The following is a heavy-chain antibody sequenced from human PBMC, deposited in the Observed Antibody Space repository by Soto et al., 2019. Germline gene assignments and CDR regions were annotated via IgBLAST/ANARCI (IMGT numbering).Heavy chain of an antibody. CDR2: IWYDGSNK. Sequence: PGGSLRLSCAASGFTFSSYGMHWVRQAPGKGLEWVAVIWYDGSNKYYADSVKGRFTISRDNSKNTLYLQMNSLRAEDTAVYYCARCFYDILTGFSHYGMDVWGKGTTVTVAS. J-gene: IGHJ6*04. D-gene: IGHD3-9*01. CDR1: GFTFSSYG. CDR3: ARCFYDILTGFSHYGMDV. V-gene: IGHV3-33*01.